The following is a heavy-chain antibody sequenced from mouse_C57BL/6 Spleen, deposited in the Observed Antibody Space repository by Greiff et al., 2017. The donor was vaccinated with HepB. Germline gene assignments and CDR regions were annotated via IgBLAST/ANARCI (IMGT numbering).Heavy chain of an antibody. CDR1: GYTFPSYW. J-gene: IGHJ4*01. Sequence: QVQLQQPGAELVKPGASVKLSCKASGYTFPSYWMHWVKQRPGQGLEWIGMIHPNSGSTNYNEKFKSKATLTVDKSSSTAYMQLSSLTSEDSAVYYCARNWDYGSSYYAMDYWGQGTSVTVSS. CDR2: IHPNSGST. D-gene: IGHD1-1*01. CDR3: ARNWDYGSSYYAMDY. V-gene: IGHV1-64*01.